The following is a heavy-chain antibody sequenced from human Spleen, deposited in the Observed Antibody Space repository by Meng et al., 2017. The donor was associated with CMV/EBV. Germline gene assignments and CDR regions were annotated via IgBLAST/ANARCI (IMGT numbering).Heavy chain of an antibody. CDR3: AREGGWVDSSSLDY. J-gene: IGHJ4*02. Sequence: VSGGSISISTWWSWVRQPPGKGLEWIGEIYHSGSTNYNPSLKSRVTISVDKSKNQFSLKLSSVTAADTAVYYCAREGGWVDSSSLDYWGQGTLVTVSS. V-gene: IGHV4-4*02. D-gene: IGHD6-13*01. CDR2: IYHSGST. CDR1: GGSISISTW.